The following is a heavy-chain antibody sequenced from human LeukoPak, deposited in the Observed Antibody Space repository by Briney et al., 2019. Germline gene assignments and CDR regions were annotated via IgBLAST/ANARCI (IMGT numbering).Heavy chain of an antibody. CDR1: GGSISNYY. CDR3: ARDSSGGYGFIDY. D-gene: IGHD5-12*01. Sequence: SETLSLTCTVSGGSISNYYWSWIRQPPGKGLEWIGYIYYSGSTNYNPSLKSRVAMSVDTSKNQFSLKLNSVTAADTAVYYCARDSSGGYGFIDYWGQGSLVTVSS. V-gene: IGHV4-59*12. CDR2: IYYSGST. J-gene: IGHJ4*02.